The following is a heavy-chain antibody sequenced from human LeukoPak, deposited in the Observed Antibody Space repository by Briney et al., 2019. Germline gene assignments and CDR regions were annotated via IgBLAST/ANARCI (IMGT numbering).Heavy chain of an antibody. CDR3: ARPQLYDYVWGSYRSSFAFDI. V-gene: IGHV1-8*01. CDR2: MKLNSGNT. CDR1: GYTFTSYD. Sequence: ASVKVSCKASGYTFTSYDINWVRQAPGQGLEWMGWMKLNSGNTGYAQKFQGRVTMTRNTSISTAYMELSSLRSEDTAVYYCARPQLYDYVWGSYRSSFAFDIWGQGTMVTVSS. D-gene: IGHD3-16*02. J-gene: IGHJ3*02.